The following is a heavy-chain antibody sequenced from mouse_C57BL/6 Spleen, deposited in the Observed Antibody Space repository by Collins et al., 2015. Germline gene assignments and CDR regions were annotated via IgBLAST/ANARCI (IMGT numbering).Heavy chain of an antibody. CDR2: INTETGEP. CDR1: GYTFTDYS. Sequence: QIQLVQSGPELKKPGETVKISCKASGYTFTDYSMHWAKQAPGKGLKWMGWINTETGEPTYADDFKGRFAFSLETSASTAYLQINNLKNEDTATYFCARGFAYYGNYGYWGQGTTLTVSS. J-gene: IGHJ2*01. D-gene: IGHD2-10*01. CDR3: ARGFAYYGNYGY. V-gene: IGHV9-2-1*01.